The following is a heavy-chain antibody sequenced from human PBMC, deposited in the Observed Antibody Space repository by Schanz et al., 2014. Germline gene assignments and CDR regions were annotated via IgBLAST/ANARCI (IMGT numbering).Heavy chain of an antibody. CDR3: ARDRDQWDGNFCDF. D-gene: IGHD1-26*01. Sequence: QVHLVQSGSEVKKPGASVKVSCKASRYPFTAYYMHWVRQAPGQGLEWMGRINPNSGAANYAQKFQGRVTLTRDTSRSTAYMELSRLTSDDTAVYYCARDRDQWDGNFCDFWGQGTLVTVSS. J-gene: IGHJ4*02. CDR2: INPNSGAA. V-gene: IGHV1-2*06. CDR1: RYPFTAYY.